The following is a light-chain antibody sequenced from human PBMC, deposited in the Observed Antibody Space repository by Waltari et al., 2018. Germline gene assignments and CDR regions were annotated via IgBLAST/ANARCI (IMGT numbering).Light chain of an antibody. CDR1: TSDVGHYDL. Sequence: QSALTQPASVSGTPGQSITISCTGNTSDVGHYDLVSWYQQHPGKAPNLLICEVNKRPSGVSSRFSGSKSGNTASLTISGLQAEDEADYYCCSYAGRGTYVFGSGTKVTVL. J-gene: IGLJ1*01. CDR2: EVN. V-gene: IGLV2-23*02. CDR3: CSYAGRGTYV.